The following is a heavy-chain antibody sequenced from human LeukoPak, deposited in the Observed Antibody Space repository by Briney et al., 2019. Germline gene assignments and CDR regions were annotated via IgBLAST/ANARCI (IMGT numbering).Heavy chain of an antibody. V-gene: IGHV4-39*01. CDR1: GGSISTTYYY. CDR3: ARSISTAGYCSGDSCYFWFDP. J-gene: IGHJ5*02. CDR2: IYYSGST. Sequence: SETLSLTCTVSGGSISTTYYYWGWIRQPPGKGLEWIGSIYYSGSTYYSPSLKSRVTMSVDTSKNQFSLKLSSVTAADTAAYYCARSISTAGYCSGDSCYFWFDPWGQGTLVTVSS. D-gene: IGHD2-15*01.